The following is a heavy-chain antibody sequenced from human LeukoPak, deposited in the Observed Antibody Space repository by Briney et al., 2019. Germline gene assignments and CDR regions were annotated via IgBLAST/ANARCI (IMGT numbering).Heavy chain of an antibody. Sequence: GASVKVSCKASGYTFTSYATNWVRQAPGQGLEWMGWINTNTGNPTYAQGFTGRFVFSLDTSVSTAYLQISSLKAEDTAVYYCARAFVTIFGVDGPFDPWGQGTLVTVSS. CDR1: GYTFTSYA. CDR2: INTNTGNP. V-gene: IGHV7-4-1*02. J-gene: IGHJ5*02. D-gene: IGHD3-3*01. CDR3: ARAFVTIFGVDGPFDP.